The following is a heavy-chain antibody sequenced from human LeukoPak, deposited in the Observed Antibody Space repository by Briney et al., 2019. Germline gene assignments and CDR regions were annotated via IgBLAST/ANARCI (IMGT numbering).Heavy chain of an antibody. J-gene: IGHJ4*02. CDR1: GFSLSSSGMC. D-gene: IGHD4-17*01. Sequence: SGPALVKPTQTLTLTCTFSGFSLSSSGMCVGWIRQPPGKALEWLARIDWDDDKYYSTSLKTRLTISKDTSKNQVVLTMTNLDPVDTATYYCARIYTLGDYQLFDYWGQGTLVTVSS. CDR3: ARIYTLGDYQLFDY. CDR2: IDWDDDK. V-gene: IGHV2-70*11.